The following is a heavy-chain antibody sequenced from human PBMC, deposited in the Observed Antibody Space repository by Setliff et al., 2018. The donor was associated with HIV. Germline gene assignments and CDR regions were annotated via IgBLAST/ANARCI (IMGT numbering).Heavy chain of an antibody. CDR3: ARQGNIVVVTSFDY. V-gene: IGHV4-59*08. J-gene: IGHJ4*02. Sequence: SETLSLTCTVSGGSISSYYWTWIRQPPGKGLEWIGYIYYSGSTEYNPSLKSRVTISVDTSKNQFSLRLNSGTAADTAVYYCARQGNIVVVTSFDYWGQGTLVTVSS. CDR1: GGSISSYY. CDR2: IYYSGST. D-gene: IGHD2-21*02.